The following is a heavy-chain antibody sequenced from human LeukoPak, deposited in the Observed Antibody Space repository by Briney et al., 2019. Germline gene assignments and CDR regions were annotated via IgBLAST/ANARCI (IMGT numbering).Heavy chain of an antibody. J-gene: IGHJ6*03. CDR2: IYHSGST. V-gene: IGHV4-31*03. D-gene: IGHD1-26*01. CDR1: GRSITRGGDY. CDR3: ARVPMGASNYYYMDV. Sequence: SETLSLTCTLSGRSITRGGDYWSWIRQHPGEGLEWIGHIYHSGSTYYNPSFKSRVTISVDTSKNQFSLNLTSVSAADTAVYYCARVPMGASNYYYMDVWGKGTTVTVSS.